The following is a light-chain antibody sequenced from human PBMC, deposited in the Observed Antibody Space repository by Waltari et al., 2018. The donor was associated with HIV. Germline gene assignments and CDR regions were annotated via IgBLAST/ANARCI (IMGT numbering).Light chain of an antibody. Sequence: QSVLTQPPSVSAAPGQKVTISCSGSSSMFGNDFVSWYQHLPGAAPKLLIYDNDKRPSGISDRFSGSKSGTSATLGITGLQTGDEADYYCGTWDTSLGAGVFGGGTKLTVL. J-gene: IGLJ3*02. V-gene: IGLV1-51*01. CDR2: DND. CDR3: GTWDTSLGAGV. CDR1: SSMFGNDF.